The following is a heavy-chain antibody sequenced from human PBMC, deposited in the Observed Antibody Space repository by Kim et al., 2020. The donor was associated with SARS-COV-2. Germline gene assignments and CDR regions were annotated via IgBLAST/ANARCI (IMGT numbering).Heavy chain of an antibody. CDR3: ARGFRPAMVRGDGLRHFDL. V-gene: IGHV4-34*01. D-gene: IGHD3-10*01. J-gene: IGHJ2*01. CDR2: INHSGST. CDR1: GGSFSGYY. Sequence: SETLSLTCAVYGGSFSGYYWSWIRQPPGKGLEWIGEINHSGSTNYNPSFQSRVTISVVTSKNQFSLKLSSVTAADTAVYYCARGFRPAMVRGDGLRHFDL.